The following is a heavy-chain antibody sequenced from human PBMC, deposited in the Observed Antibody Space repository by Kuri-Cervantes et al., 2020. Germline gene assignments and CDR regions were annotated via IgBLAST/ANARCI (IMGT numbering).Heavy chain of an antibody. Sequence: KVSCKGSGYSFTSYWIGWVRQMLGKGLEWMGIIYPGDSDTRYSPSFQGQVTISADKSISTAYLQWSSLKASDTAMYYCARLADYYGSGSYFGWFDPWGQGTLVTVSS. CDR3: ARLADYYGSGSYFGWFDP. J-gene: IGHJ5*02. D-gene: IGHD3-10*01. V-gene: IGHV5-51*01. CDR1: GYSFTSYW. CDR2: IYPGDSDT.